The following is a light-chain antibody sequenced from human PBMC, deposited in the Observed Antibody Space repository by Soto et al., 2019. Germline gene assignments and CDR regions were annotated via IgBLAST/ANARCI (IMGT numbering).Light chain of an antibody. Sequence: QCVLTQPPSASGTPGQRVTISCSGSSSNIGSNTVNWYQQLPGTAPKLLIYSNNQRPSGVPDRFSGSKSGTSASLAISGLQCEDEADYYCAAWDDSLNGPVFGGGTKVTVL. CDR2: SNN. CDR1: SSNIGSNT. CDR3: AAWDDSLNGPV. V-gene: IGLV1-44*01. J-gene: IGLJ3*02.